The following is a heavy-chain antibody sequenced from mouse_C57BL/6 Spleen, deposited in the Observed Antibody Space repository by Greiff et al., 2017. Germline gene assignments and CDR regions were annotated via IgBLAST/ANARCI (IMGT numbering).Heavy chain of an antibody. J-gene: IGHJ3*01. CDR1: GFTFSDYG. V-gene: IGHV5-17*01. CDR3: ARESYYYGSSSLFAY. CDR2: ISSGSSTI. Sequence: DVKLVESGGGLVKPGGSLKLSCAASGFTFSDYGMHWVRQAPEKGLEWVAYISSGSSTIYYADTVKGRFTISRDNAKNTLFLQMTSLRSEDTAMYYCARESYYYGSSSLFAYWGQGTLVTVSA. D-gene: IGHD1-1*01.